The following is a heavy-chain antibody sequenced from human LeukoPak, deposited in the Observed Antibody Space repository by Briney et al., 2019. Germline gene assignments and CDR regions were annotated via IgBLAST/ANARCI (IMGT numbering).Heavy chain of an antibody. D-gene: IGHD4-23*01. CDR1: GFTFSSYG. Sequence: PGGSLRLSCAASGFTFSSYGMHWVRQAPGKGLEWVSAISGSGGSTYYADSVKGRFTISRDNSKNTLYLQMNSLRAEDTAVYYCAKPTTVVTWDFDYWGQGTLVTVSS. CDR2: ISGSGGST. CDR3: AKPTTVVTWDFDY. V-gene: IGHV3-23*01. J-gene: IGHJ4*02.